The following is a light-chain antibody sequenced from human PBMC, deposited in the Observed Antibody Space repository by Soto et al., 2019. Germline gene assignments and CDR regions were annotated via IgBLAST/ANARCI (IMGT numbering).Light chain of an antibody. J-gene: IGKJ1*01. CDR2: GAS. V-gene: IGKV3-15*01. Sequence: EILMTQSPATLSVSPVERATLSCRASQSVSTNWAWYQQRPGQTPRLLIYGASTRATGIPARFSGSGSGTEFTLTISRLQSDDVAVYYCQQYTNRPPWTFGQGTRVDLK. CDR1: QSVSTN. CDR3: QQYTNRPPWT.